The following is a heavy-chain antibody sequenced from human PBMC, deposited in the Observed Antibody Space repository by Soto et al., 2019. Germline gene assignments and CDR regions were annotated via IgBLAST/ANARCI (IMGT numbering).Heavy chain of an antibody. CDR3: ARGQTGGWYYFDY. D-gene: IGHD6-19*01. CDR1: GGSISSGDYY. V-gene: IGHV4-30-4*01. CDR2: IYYSGST. J-gene: IGHJ4*02. Sequence: SETLSLTCTVSGGSISSGDYYWSWIRQPPGKGLEWIGYIYYSGSTYYNPSLKSRVTISVDTSKNQFSLKLSSVTAADTAVYYCARGQTGGWYYFDYWGQGTLVTVSS.